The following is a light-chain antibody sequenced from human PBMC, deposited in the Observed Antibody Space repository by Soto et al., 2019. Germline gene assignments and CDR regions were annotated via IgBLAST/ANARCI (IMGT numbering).Light chain of an antibody. CDR1: QSISSW. CDR3: QQYKSYSGT. V-gene: IGKV1-5*01. Sequence: DIQMTQSPSTLSASVGDRVTITCRASQSISSWLAWYQQKPGKAPKLLFYDASSLESGVPSRFSGSGSGTEFTLTISSLQPDDFATYYCQQYKSYSGTFGQGTKVDIK. J-gene: IGKJ1*01. CDR2: DAS.